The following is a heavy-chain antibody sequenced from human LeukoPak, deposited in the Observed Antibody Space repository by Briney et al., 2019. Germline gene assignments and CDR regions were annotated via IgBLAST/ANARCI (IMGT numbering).Heavy chain of an antibody. CDR2: ICYSGST. CDR3: ARGGGYSGYDFGY. V-gene: IGHV4-59*01. Sequence: PSETLSLTCTVSGGSISSYYWSWIRQPPGKGLEWIGYICYSGSTNYNPSLKSRVTISVDTSKNQFSLNLSSVTAADTAVYYCARGGGYSGYDFGYWGQGTLVTVSS. J-gene: IGHJ4*02. CDR1: GGSISSYY. D-gene: IGHD5-12*01.